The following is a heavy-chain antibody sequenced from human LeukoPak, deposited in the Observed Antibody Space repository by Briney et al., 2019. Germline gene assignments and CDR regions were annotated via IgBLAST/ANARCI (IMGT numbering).Heavy chain of an antibody. D-gene: IGHD6-6*01. CDR3: AKDRGFLGYSSSSLPDY. Sequence: GGSLRLSCAASGFTFSSYAMHWVRQAPGKGLEWVAVISYDGSNKYYADSVKGRFTISRDNSKNTLSLQMNSLRAEDTAVYYCAKDRGFLGYSSSSLPDYWGQGTLVTVSS. CDR2: ISYDGSNK. J-gene: IGHJ4*02. CDR1: GFTFSSYA. V-gene: IGHV3-30-3*01.